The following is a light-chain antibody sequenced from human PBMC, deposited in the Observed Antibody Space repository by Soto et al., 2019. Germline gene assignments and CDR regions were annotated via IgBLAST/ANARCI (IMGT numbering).Light chain of an antibody. Sequence: QYALTQPASVSGTTRQTNTISWTRTSSDIGGYYYVSWYPHHSGAAPKLGRYEITKRSPGLSNRFTGSKSGNTAYLTISGLQGDDDADYYCCSKTSTTTYVFGSGTKVTVL. CDR1: SSDIGGYYY. CDR2: EIT. J-gene: IGLJ1*01. V-gene: IGLV2-14*01. CDR3: CSKTSTTTYV.